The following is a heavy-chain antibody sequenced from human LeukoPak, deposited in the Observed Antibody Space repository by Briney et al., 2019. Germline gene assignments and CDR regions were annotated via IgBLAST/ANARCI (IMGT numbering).Heavy chain of an antibody. CDR2: INPNSGGT. CDR1: GYTFTGYY. V-gene: IGHV1-2*02. CDR3: ARDYDFWSGYPYGDDAFDI. Sequence: ASVKVSCKASGYTFTGYYMHWVRQAPGQGLEWMGWINPNSGGTNYAQKFQGRVTMTRDTSISTAYMELSRLRSDDTAVYYCARDYDFWSGYPYGDDAFDIWGQGTMVTVSS. J-gene: IGHJ3*02. D-gene: IGHD3-3*01.